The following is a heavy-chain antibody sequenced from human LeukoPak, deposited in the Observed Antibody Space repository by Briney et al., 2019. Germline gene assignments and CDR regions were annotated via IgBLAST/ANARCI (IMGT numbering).Heavy chain of an antibody. Sequence: SETLSLTCAVSGYSISSGYYWGWIRQPPGKGLEWIGSIYHSGSTYYNPSLKSRVTISVDTSKNQFSLKLSSVTAADTAVHYCARGGDAFDIWGQGTMVTVSS. V-gene: IGHV4-38-2*01. CDR3: ARGGDAFDI. CDR2: IYHSGST. D-gene: IGHD3-16*01. J-gene: IGHJ3*02. CDR1: GYSISSGYY.